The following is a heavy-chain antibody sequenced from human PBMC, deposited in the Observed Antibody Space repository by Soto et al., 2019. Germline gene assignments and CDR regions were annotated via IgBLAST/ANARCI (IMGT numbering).Heavy chain of an antibody. CDR3: ARWNKAAAGPYYYYYGMDV. CDR2: INPNSGGT. J-gene: IGHJ6*02. CDR1: GYTFTGYY. Sequence: ASVKVSCKASGYTFTGYYMHWVRQAPGQGLEWMGWINPNSGGTNYAQKFQGWVTMTRDTSISTAYMELSRLRSDYTAVYYCARWNKAAAGPYYYYYGMDVWGQGTTVTVSS. D-gene: IGHD6-13*01. V-gene: IGHV1-2*04.